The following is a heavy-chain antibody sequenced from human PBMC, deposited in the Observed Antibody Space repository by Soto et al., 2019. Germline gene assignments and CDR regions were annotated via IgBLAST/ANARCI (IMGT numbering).Heavy chain of an antibody. D-gene: IGHD1-26*01. Sequence: SETLSLTCTVSRASIYTYSWTWIRQPAGQGLQWIGHIYSSGSANYSPSLKSRVSMSVDSSKNQISLKLTSVTAADTAVYYCATIVEVNDDSGQGTLVTLSS. J-gene: IGHJ4*02. CDR2: IYSSGSA. CDR1: RASIYTYS. V-gene: IGHV4-4*07. CDR3: ATIVEVNDD.